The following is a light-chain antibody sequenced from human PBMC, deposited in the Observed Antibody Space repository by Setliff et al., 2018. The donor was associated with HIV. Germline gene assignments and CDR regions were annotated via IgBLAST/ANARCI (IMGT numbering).Light chain of an antibody. V-gene: IGLV2-14*03. CDR2: GVT. CDR3: SSYTSSSTHVV. J-gene: IGLJ2*01. Sequence: LTQPASVSGSPGQSITISCTGTSSDVDGYNYVSWYQQHPGKAPKLLIYGVTNRPSGVSNRFSGSKSGNAASLTISGLQSEDESIYYCSSYTSSSTHVVFGGGTKVTVL. CDR1: SSDVDGYNY.